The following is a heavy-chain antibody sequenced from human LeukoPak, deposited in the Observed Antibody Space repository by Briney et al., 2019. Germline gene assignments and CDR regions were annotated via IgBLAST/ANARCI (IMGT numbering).Heavy chain of an antibody. CDR2: INSDGSNT. CDR3: ARGPNSNWSGLDF. J-gene: IGHJ4*02. Sequence: GGSLRLSCAASGFTFSSYWMYWVRQAPGKGLVWVSRINSDGSNTNYADSVKGRFTVSRDNAKNTLYLQVNNLRAEDTAVYYCARGPNSNWSGLDFWGQGTLLTVSS. D-gene: IGHD6-6*01. CDR1: GFTFSSYW. V-gene: IGHV3-74*01.